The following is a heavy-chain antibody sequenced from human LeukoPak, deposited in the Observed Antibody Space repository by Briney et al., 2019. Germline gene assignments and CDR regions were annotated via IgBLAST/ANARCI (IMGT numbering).Heavy chain of an antibody. CDR2: ISAYDGNT. V-gene: IGHV1-18*01. Sequence: GASVKVSCKASGYTFTSYGISWVRQAPGQGLEWMGWISAYDGNTNYAQKLQGRVTMTTDTSTSTAYMELRSLRSDDTAVYYCARAYCSGGSCYFDYWGQGTLVTVSS. CDR1: GYTFTSYG. CDR3: ARAYCSGGSCYFDY. D-gene: IGHD2-15*01. J-gene: IGHJ4*02.